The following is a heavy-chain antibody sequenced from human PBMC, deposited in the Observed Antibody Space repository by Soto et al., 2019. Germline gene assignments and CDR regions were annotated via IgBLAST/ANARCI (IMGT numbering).Heavy chain of an antibody. D-gene: IGHD2-21*02. CDR1: GFTFSSYS. Sequence: GGSLRLSCAASGFTFSSYSMDWVRQAPGKGLEWVSSISSSISYIYYADSVKGRFTISRDNAKNSLYLQMNSLRAEDTAVYYCAREETAWPLAYGLDVWGQGTTVTVSS. V-gene: IGHV3-21*01. CDR3: AREETAWPLAYGLDV. J-gene: IGHJ6*02. CDR2: ISSSISYI.